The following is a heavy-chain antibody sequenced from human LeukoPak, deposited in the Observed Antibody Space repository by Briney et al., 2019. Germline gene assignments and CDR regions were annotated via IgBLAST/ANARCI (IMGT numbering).Heavy chain of an antibody. V-gene: IGHV3-13*01. J-gene: IGHJ4*02. CDR1: GFHVKSHD. CDR2: IESPRDI. CDR3: AKVRRSVAYDY. Sequence: PGGSLRLSCAASGFHVKSHDIHWVRHPIGKGLEWVSSIESPRDIYYAGSVKGRFTISREDAENSVYLQMNNLRVEDTAIYYCAKVRRSVAYDYWGRGTLVTVSS.